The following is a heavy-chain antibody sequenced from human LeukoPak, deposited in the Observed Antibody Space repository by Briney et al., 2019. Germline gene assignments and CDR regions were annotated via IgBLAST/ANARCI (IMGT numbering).Heavy chain of an antibody. CDR2: ISGGGGST. V-gene: IGHV3-23*01. Sequence: PSETLSLTCAVYGGSFSGYYWSWIRQPPGKGLEWVSAISGGGGSTYYAYYTDSVKGRFTISRDNSKNTLYLQMNSLRAEDTAVYYCAKFYDILTAYFDYWGQGTLVTVSS. D-gene: IGHD3-9*01. CDR3: AKFYDILTAYFDY. CDR1: GGSFSGYY. J-gene: IGHJ4*02.